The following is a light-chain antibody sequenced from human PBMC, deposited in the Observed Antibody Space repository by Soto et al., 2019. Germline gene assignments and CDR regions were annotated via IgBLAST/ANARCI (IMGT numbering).Light chain of an antibody. V-gene: IGKV3-20*01. J-gene: IGKJ1*01. Sequence: EIVLTQSPGTLSLSPGERATLSCRASQSVGSSYLAWYQQKPGQAPRLLIYGASSRATGIPDRFSGSGSGTDFTLTISRLEPEDFAVYYCQQYESSPWTFGQGTKVEIK. CDR1: QSVGSSY. CDR3: QQYESSPWT. CDR2: GAS.